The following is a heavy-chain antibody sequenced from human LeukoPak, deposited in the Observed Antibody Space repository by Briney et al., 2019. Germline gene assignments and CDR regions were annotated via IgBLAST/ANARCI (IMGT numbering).Heavy chain of an antibody. J-gene: IGHJ4*02. Sequence: GGSLRLSCAASGFTFSSYAMSWVRQAPGQGLEWVSAISGSGGSTYYADSVKGRFTISRDNSKSTLYLQMNSLRAEDTAVYYCAKRIAAAGTYYFDYWGQGTLVTVSS. D-gene: IGHD6-13*01. CDR3: AKRIAAAGTYYFDY. V-gene: IGHV3-23*01. CDR1: GFTFSSYA. CDR2: ISGSGGST.